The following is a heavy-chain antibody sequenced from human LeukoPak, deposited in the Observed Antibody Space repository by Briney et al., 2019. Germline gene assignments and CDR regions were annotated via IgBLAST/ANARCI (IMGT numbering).Heavy chain of an antibody. J-gene: IGHJ4*02. CDR3: AKDFYIAVAGTLDY. D-gene: IGHD6-19*01. V-gene: IGHV3-7*03. CDR2: IKQDGSKK. CDR1: GFPFSSYW. Sequence: GGSLRLSCVASGFPFSSYWMTWVRQAPGKGLEWVANIKQDGSKKSYVDSVKGRFTISRDNAKNSLYLQMNSLRAEDTAVYYCAKDFYIAVAGTLDYWGQGTLVTVSS.